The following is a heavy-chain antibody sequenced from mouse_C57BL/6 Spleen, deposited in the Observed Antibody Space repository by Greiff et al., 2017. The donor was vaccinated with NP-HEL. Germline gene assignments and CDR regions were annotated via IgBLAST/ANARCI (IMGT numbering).Heavy chain of an antibody. CDR1: GFNIKDDY. CDR3: TLRGGNYGGAMDY. V-gene: IGHV14-4*01. D-gene: IGHD2-1*01. CDR2: IDPENGDT. J-gene: IGHJ4*01. Sequence: EVQLKESGAELVRPGASVKLSCTASGFNIKDDYMHWVKQRPEQGLEWVGWIDPENGDTEYASKFQGKATITADTSSNTAYLQLSSLTSEDTAVYYCTLRGGNYGGAMDYWGQGTSVTVSS.